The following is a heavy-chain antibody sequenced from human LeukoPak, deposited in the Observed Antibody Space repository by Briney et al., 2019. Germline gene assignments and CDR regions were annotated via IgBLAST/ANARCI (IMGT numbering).Heavy chain of an antibody. D-gene: IGHD3-9*01. CDR3: ARGPLGYDILTGYAFDY. Sequence: PSETLSLTCTVSGGYISSGDSYWSWIRQPPRKGLEWIGYIYYSGSTYYNPSFKSRVTISVDTSKNQFSLKLNSVTAADTAVYYCARGPLGYDILTGYAFDYWGQGTLVTVSS. J-gene: IGHJ4*02. CDR1: GGYISSGDSY. CDR2: IYYSGST. V-gene: IGHV4-30-4*01.